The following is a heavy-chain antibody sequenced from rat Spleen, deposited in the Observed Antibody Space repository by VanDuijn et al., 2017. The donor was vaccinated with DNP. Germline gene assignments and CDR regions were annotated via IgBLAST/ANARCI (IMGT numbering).Heavy chain of an antibody. V-gene: IGHV5-19*01. J-gene: IGHJ3*01. CDR1: GFTFSNYG. Sequence: EVQLVESGGGLVQPGRSLKLSCAASGFTFSNYGMHWIRQAPSKGLEWVASISTGGGNTYYRDSMKGRFTISRDNAKNTLYLQMDSLTSEDTATYYCAKDTTRSDSGAFAYWGQGTLVTVSS. CDR2: ISTGGGNT. D-gene: IGHD4-3*01. CDR3: AKDTTRSDSGAFAY.